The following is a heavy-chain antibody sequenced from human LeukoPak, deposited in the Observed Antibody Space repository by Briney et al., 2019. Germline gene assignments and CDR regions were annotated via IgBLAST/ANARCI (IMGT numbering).Heavy chain of an antibody. CDR3: ARGYYDILTAFDY. CDR1: GGSFSGYY. Sequence: SETLSLTCAVYGGSFSGYYWSWIRQPPGKGLEWIGSIYYSGSTNYNPSLKSRVTISVDTSKNQFSLKLSSVTAADTAVYYCARGYYDILTAFDYWGQGTLVTVSS. D-gene: IGHD3-9*01. CDR2: IYYSGST. J-gene: IGHJ4*02. V-gene: IGHV4-34*01.